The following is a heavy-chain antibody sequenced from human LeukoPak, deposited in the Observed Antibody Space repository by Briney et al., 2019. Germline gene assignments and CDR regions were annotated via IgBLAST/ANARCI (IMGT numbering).Heavy chain of an antibody. Sequence: ASVKVSCKASGGTFSSYAISWVRQAPGQGLEWMGWISAYNGNTNYAQKLQGRVTMTTDTSTSTAYMELRSLRSDDTAVYYCARTDNGDYFDYWGQGTLVTVSS. CDR2: ISAYNGNT. J-gene: IGHJ4*02. CDR1: GGTFSSYA. V-gene: IGHV1-18*01. CDR3: ARTDNGDYFDY. D-gene: IGHD1-14*01.